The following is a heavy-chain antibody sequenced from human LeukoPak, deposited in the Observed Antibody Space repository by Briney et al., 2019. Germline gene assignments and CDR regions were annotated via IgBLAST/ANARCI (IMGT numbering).Heavy chain of an antibody. J-gene: IGHJ4*02. CDR3: ARVIYDSSGLLDY. D-gene: IGHD3-22*01. V-gene: IGHV1-2*02. Sequence: GASVKVSCKASGYTFTGYYMHWVRQAPGQGLEWMGWINPNSGGTNYAQKFQGRVTMTRDTSISTAYMELSRLRSDDTAVYYCARVIYDSSGLLDYWGQGTLVTVSS. CDR1: GYTFTGYY. CDR2: INPNSGGT.